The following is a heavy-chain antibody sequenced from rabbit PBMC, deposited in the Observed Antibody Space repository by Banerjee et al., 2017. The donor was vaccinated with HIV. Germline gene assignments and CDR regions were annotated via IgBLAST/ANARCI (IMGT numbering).Heavy chain of an antibody. J-gene: IGHJ4*01. CDR3: ARDEQASGGYVFNL. D-gene: IGHD1-1*01. CDR2: MNTISADT. Sequence: QEQLEESGGDLVKPEGSLTLTCKASGFSFSSSYWICWVRQAPGKGLEWIACMNTISADTVYASWAKGRFTISKTSSTTVTLQMTSLAAADTATYFCARDEQASGGYVFNLWGQGTLVTVS. CDR1: GFSFSSSYW. V-gene: IGHV1S45*01.